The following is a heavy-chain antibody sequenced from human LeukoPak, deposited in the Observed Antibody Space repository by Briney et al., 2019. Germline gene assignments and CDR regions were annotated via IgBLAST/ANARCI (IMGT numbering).Heavy chain of an antibody. D-gene: IGHD6-19*01. V-gene: IGHV3-64*01. CDR2: ITYDGGTT. J-gene: IGHJ1*01. CDR1: GFTFSTYA. CDR3: ARDEAGYSSD. Sequence: PGGSLRLSCAASGFTFSTYAMSCVRQAPGKGLEHVSSITYDGGTTYYANSVKGRFTISRDNSKNTLYLQMGGLRDEDMSVYYCARDEAGYSSDWGQGTLVTVSS.